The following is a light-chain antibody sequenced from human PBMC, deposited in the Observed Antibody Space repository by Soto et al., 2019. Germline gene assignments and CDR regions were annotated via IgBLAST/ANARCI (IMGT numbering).Light chain of an antibody. CDR2: GAS. V-gene: IGKV3-20*01. Sequence: DIVLTQSPGTLSLSPGERATLSCRASQIISSTYLGWYQQKPGQAPRLLIYGASSRATGIPDRFSGSGSGTDFTLTISRLEPEDFAVYYCQQYGSSPPRTFGQGTKVE. CDR3: QQYGSSPPRT. CDR1: QIISSTY. J-gene: IGKJ1*01.